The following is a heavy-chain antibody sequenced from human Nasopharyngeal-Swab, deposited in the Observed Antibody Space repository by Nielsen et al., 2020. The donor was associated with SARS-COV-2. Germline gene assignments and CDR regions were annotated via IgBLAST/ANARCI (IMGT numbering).Heavy chain of an antibody. CDR3: AKDLDPLNYYDSSGVLGY. CDR1: GFTFSSYA. D-gene: IGHD3-22*01. CDR2: IYSGGSST. Sequence: GASLKISCAASGFTFSSYAMSWVRQAPGKGLEWVSVIYSGGSSTYYADSVKGRFTISRDNSKNTLYLQMNSLRAEDTAVYYCAKDLDPLNYYDSSGVLGYWGQGTLVTVSS. V-gene: IGHV3-23*03. J-gene: IGHJ4*02.